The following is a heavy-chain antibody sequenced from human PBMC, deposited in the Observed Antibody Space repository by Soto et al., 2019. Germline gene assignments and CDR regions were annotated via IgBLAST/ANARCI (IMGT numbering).Heavy chain of an antibody. CDR1: GDAITSFH. D-gene: IGHD3-9*01. J-gene: IGHJ4*02. V-gene: IGHV4-59*01. Sequence: QVHLQESGPGLVKPSETLSLTCTVSGDAITSFHWNWIRQSPGKGLEWIGYIYYSGTTVYNPSLQSRVTSSIDTSTNQFSLSLSSVTAADTAVYYCAREYFDIMTTYYYLDSWGQGALVTVSS. CDR2: IYYSGTT. CDR3: AREYFDIMTTYYYLDS.